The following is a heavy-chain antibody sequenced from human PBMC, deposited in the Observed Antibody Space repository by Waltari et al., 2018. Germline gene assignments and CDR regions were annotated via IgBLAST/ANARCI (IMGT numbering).Heavy chain of an antibody. CDR1: GFTFSNAW. V-gene: IGHV3-15*01. CDR3: TTGSGYCSSTSCYGDYYGMDV. Sequence: EVQLVESGGGLVKPGGSLRLSCAASGFTFSNAWMSWVRQAPGKGLEWVGRIKSKTDGGTTDYGAPGKGRFTSPRDDSKNTQYLQMNSLKTEDTAVYYCTTGSGYCSSTSCYGDYYGMDVWGQGTTVTVSS. J-gene: IGHJ6*02. D-gene: IGHD2-2*01. CDR2: IKSKTDGGTT.